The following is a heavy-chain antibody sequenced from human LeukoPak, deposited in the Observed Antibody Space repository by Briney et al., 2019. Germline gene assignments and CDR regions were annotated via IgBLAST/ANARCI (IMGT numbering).Heavy chain of an antibody. CDR3: ARGETAMVARYYFDY. Sequence: GGSLRLSCAASGFTFSSYSMNWVRQAPGKGLEWVSSISSSSSYIYYADSVKGRFTISRDNAKNSLYLQMNSLRAEDTAVYYCARGETAMVARYYFDYWGQGTLVTASS. V-gene: IGHV3-21*01. D-gene: IGHD5-18*01. CDR2: ISSSSSYI. J-gene: IGHJ4*02. CDR1: GFTFSSYS.